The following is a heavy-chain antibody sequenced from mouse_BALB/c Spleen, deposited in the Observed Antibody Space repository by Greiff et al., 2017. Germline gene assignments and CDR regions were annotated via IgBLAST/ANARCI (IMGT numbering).Heavy chain of an antibody. J-gene: IGHJ4*01. CDR1: GFSLTSYG. CDR2: IWAGGST. Sequence: QVQLKESGPGLVAPSQSLSITCTVSGFSLTSYGVHWVRQPPGKGLEWLGVIWAGGSTNYNSALMSRLSISKDNSKSQVFLKMNSLQTDDTAMYYCARVYDYGGAMDYWGQGTSVTVSS. D-gene: IGHD2-4*01. V-gene: IGHV2-9*02. CDR3: ARVYDYGGAMDY.